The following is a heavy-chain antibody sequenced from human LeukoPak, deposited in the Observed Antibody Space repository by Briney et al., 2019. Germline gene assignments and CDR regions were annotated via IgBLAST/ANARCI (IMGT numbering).Heavy chain of an antibody. CDR2: INPNSGGT. CDR1: GYTFTGYY. D-gene: IGHD1-26*01. V-gene: IGHV1-2*02. Sequence: ASVKVSCKASGYTFTGYYMHWVRQAPGQGLEWMGWINPNSGGTNYAQKFQGRVTMTRDTSISTAYMELSRLRSDDTAMYYCARTGIVGATQYYMDVWGKGTTVTVSS. J-gene: IGHJ6*03. CDR3: ARTGIVGATQYYMDV.